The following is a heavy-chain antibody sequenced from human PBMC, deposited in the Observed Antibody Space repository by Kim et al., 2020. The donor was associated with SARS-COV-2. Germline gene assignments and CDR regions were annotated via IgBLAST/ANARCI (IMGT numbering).Heavy chain of an antibody. CDR2: ISGSGGVT. J-gene: IGHJ4*02. D-gene: IGHD1-26*01. CDR1: GFAFSTYG. V-gene: IGHV3-23*01. Sequence: GGSLRLSCAASGFAFSTYGMSWVRQAPGRGLEWVSYISGSGGVTHYADSVKGRFTISRDNSKNTLYLQMNSLRAEATAVFYCAKGATGSYDYWGQGTLVTVSS. CDR3: AKGATGSYDY.